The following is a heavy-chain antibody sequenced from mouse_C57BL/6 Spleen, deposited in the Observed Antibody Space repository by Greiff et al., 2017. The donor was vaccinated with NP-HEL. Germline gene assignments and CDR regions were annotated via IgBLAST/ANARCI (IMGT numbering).Heavy chain of an antibody. V-gene: IGHV1-58*01. D-gene: IGHD2-2*01. CDR2: IYIGNGYT. CDR3: ARCPRLRRGDFDY. J-gene: IGHJ2*01. Sequence: VQLKESGAELVRPGSSVKMSCKTSGYTFTSYGINWVKQRPGQGLEWIGYIYIGNGYTEYNEKFKGKATLTSDTSSSTAYMQLSSLTSEDSAIYFCARCPRLRRGDFDYWGQGTTLTVSS. CDR1: GYTFTSYG.